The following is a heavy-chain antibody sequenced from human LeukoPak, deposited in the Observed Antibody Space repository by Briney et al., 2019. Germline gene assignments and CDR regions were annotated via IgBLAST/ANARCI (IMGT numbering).Heavy chain of an antibody. V-gene: IGHV3-7*01. CDR3: ARPHYYDSSGYFFDY. CDR1: GFSFSSYW. CDR2: IKQDGSEK. J-gene: IGHJ4*02. Sequence: PGGSLRLSCAASGFSFSSYWMNWVRQAPGKGLEWVANIKQDGSEKNYVDSVKGRFTISRDNAKNSLYLQMNSLRAEDTAVYYCARPHYYDSSGYFFDYWGQGTLVTVSS. D-gene: IGHD3-22*01.